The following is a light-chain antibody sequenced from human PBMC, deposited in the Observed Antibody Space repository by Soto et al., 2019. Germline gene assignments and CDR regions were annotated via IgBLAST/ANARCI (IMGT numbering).Light chain of an antibody. CDR1: QSVSSGY. J-gene: IGKJ1*01. CDR2: RAS. Sequence: EIVLTQSPGTLSLSVGERATLSCRASQSVSSGYLAWYQQKPGQAPRLLIYRASNRATGIPDRFSGSESWTDFTLTISRLEPQDFAVYYCQQYGSLSWTFGQGTKVEIK. CDR3: QQYGSLSWT. V-gene: IGKV3-20*01.